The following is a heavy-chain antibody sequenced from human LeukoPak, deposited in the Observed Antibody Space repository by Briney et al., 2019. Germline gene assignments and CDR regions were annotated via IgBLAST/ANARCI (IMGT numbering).Heavy chain of an antibody. CDR3: ARGRGARYYDSSGLYYFDY. CDR2: INPNSGGT. V-gene: IGHV1-2*02. D-gene: IGHD3-22*01. Sequence: ASVKVSCKASGYTFTDYYIHWVRQAPGQGLEWMGWINPNSGGTKYAQQFQGRVTMTRDTSISTPHMELSRLTSDDTAVYYCARGRGARYYDSSGLYYFDYWGQGTLVTVSS. J-gene: IGHJ4*02. CDR1: GYTFTDYY.